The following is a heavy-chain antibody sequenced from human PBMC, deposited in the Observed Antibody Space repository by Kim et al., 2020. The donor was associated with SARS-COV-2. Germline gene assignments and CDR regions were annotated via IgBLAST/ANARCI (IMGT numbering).Heavy chain of an antibody. CDR1: GFTFSNYG. J-gene: IGHJ6*02. V-gene: IGHV3-23*01. CDR2: ISGSGDTS. Sequence: GGSLRLSCAASGFTFSNYGMTWVRQAPGRGLEWVSGISGSGDTSYYADSVKGRFTISRDNSKNTLFLQMNSLRAEDTAVYYCGKGDGFYYYGLDVWGQGT. CDR3: GKGDGFYYYGLDV. D-gene: IGHD3-10*01.